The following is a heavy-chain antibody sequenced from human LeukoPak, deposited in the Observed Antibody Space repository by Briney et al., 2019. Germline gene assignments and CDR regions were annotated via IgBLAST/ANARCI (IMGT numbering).Heavy chain of an antibody. Sequence: PGGSLRLSCTASGFTFSDYWMTWVRQAPGKGLVWVSRIASDGSSTTYADSVKGRFSISRDNAKNTLYLQMNSLRVEDTAVYCCAGGRPHGNDYWGQGTLVTVSS. J-gene: IGHJ4*02. CDR3: AGGRPHGNDY. D-gene: IGHD4-23*01. CDR2: IASDGSST. CDR1: GFTFSDYW. V-gene: IGHV3-74*01.